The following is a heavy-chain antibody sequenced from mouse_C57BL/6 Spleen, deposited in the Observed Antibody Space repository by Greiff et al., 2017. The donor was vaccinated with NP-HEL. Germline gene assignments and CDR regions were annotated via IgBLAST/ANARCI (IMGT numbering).Heavy chain of an antibody. CDR1: GYTFTSYW. D-gene: IGHD1-1*01. CDR3: ASASFTTVVRYFDV. J-gene: IGHJ1*03. Sequence: QVQLQQPGAELVMPGASVKLSCKASGYTFTSYWMHWVKQRPGQGLEWIGEIDPSDSYTNYNQKFKGKSTLTVDKSSSTAYMQLSSLTSEDSAVYYCASASFTTVVRYFDVWGTGTTVTVSS. CDR2: IDPSDSYT. V-gene: IGHV1-69*01.